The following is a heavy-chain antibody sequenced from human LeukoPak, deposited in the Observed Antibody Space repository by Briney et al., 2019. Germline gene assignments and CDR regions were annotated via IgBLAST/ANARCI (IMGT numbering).Heavy chain of an antibody. CDR2: IYHSGST. J-gene: IGHJ4*02. D-gene: IGHD3-22*01. Sequence: SETLSLTCAVSGGSISSSNWWSWVRQPPGKGLEWIGEIYHSGSTNYNPSLKSRVTISVDKSKNQFSLKLSSVTAADTAVYYCARGTYDSSGYSFDYWGQGTLVTVSS. CDR1: GGSISSSNW. CDR3: ARGTYDSSGYSFDY. V-gene: IGHV4-4*02.